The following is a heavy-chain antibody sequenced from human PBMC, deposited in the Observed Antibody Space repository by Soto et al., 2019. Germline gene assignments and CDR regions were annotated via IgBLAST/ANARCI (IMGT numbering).Heavy chain of an antibody. Sequence: SQTLSLTCAISGDNVSSNSAAWNWISQSPSRGLEWLGRTYYRSKWNTDYAVSVNSGITISPDTSKNQFSLQLKSVTPEDTGVYYCARDYYESGGYFDCWGQGNLVTVSS. CDR3: ARDYYESGGYFDC. CDR1: GDNVSSNSAA. CDR2: TYYRSKWNT. J-gene: IGHJ4*02. D-gene: IGHD3-22*01. V-gene: IGHV6-1*01.